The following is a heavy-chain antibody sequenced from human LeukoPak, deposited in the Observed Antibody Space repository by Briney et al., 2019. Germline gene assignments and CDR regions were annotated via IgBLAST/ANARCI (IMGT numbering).Heavy chain of an antibody. CDR2: ISGSSSYI. Sequence: GGSLRLSCAASGFTFSSYSMNWVRQAPGKGLEWVSCISGSSSYIYSADSVEGRFTISRHNAKNSLYLQMNSLRAEDTAVYYCARASGYSSSLGAFDIWGQGTMVTVSS. J-gene: IGHJ3*02. CDR3: ARASGYSSSLGAFDI. V-gene: IGHV3-21*01. D-gene: IGHD6-13*01. CDR1: GFTFSSYS.